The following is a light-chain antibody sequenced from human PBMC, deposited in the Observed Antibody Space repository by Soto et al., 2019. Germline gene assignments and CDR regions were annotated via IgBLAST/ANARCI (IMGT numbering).Light chain of an antibody. V-gene: IGKV1-39*01. CDR2: VAT. CDR3: QQSYSSPPT. Sequence: DIQMTQSPSSLSASVGDRVTITCRASQSINTYLNWYQQKPGKDPKLLMYVATSLQSGVPSRFSGSISGTDFTLTISSLQPEDFATYYCQQSYSSPPTFGQGTKVDSK. CDR1: QSINTY. J-gene: IGKJ1*01.